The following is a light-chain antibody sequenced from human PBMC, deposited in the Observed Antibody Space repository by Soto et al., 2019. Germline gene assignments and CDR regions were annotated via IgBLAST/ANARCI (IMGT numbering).Light chain of an antibody. CDR3: QQSYSNHLT. CDR1: QSISSY. CDR2: AAS. V-gene: IGKV1-39*01. Sequence: DIQMKQSPSALSASVGDRVTITCRASQSISSYLNWYQQKPGKAPKLLIYAASSLQSGVPSRFSGSGSGTDFTLTISSLQPEDFATYYCQQSYSNHLTSGGGTKVDIK. J-gene: IGKJ4*01.